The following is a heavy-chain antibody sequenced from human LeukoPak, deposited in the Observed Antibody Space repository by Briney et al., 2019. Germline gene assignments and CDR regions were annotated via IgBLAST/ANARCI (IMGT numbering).Heavy chain of an antibody. CDR2: MNPNSGNT. J-gene: IGHJ4*02. V-gene: IGHV1-8*02. Sequence: ASVKVSCKASGGTFSSYAINWVRQATGQGLEWMGWMNPNSGNTGYAQKFQGRVTMTRNTSISTAYMELSRLRSDDTAVYYCARTGKAELQADYWGQGTLVTVSS. D-gene: IGHD1-26*01. CDR3: ARTGKAELQADY. CDR1: GGTFSSYA.